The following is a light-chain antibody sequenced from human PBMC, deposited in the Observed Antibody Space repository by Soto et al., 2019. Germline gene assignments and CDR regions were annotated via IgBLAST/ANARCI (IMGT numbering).Light chain of an antibody. CDR2: GVT. Sequence: QSALAQPASVSGAPVQSITISCTGTSSEVGGYNYVSWYQQHPGKAPKLIIYGVTNRPSGVSNRFSASKSGNTASLAISGLQAEDEADYYCSSYTTSSTYVFGTGTKVTVL. J-gene: IGLJ1*01. CDR3: SSYTTSSTYV. CDR1: SSEVGGYNY. V-gene: IGLV2-14*03.